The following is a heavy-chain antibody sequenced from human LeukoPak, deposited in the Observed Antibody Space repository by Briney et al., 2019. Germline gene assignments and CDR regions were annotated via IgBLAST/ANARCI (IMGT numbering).Heavy chain of an antibody. D-gene: IGHD3-22*01. CDR2: YDPEEGVT. CDR3: VTMKRDRYDSRGPFDS. J-gene: IGHJ4*02. V-gene: IGHV1-24*01. Sequence: ASVKVSCKVSDHTLNQVAIHWVRQAPGKGPEWMGGYDPEEGVTIYAEKFQDRVTMIEDTSTETAYMELSSLRYADTAVYFCVTMKRDRYDSRGPFDSWGQGSLVTVSS. CDR1: DHTLNQVA.